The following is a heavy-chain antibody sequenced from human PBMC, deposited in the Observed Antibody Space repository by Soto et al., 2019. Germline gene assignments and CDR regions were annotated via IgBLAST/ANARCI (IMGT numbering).Heavy chain of an antibody. V-gene: IGHV1-46*03. D-gene: IGHD3-3*01. CDR1: GYTFTSYY. CDR2: INPSGGST. J-gene: IGHJ4*02. Sequence: ASGKVCCKASGYTFTSYYMHWVRQAPGQGLEWMGIINPSGGSTSYAQKFQGRVTMTRDTSTSTVYMELSSLRSEDTAVYYCARVISDFWSGYENEDYWGQGTLVTVSS. CDR3: ARVISDFWSGYENEDY.